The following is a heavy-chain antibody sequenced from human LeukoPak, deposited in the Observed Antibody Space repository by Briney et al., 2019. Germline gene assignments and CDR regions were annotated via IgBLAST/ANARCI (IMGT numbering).Heavy chain of an antibody. CDR2: IYHSGST. D-gene: IGHD3-9*01. V-gene: IGHV4-4*02. Sequence: SGTLSLTCAVSGGSISSSNWWSWVRQPPGKGLEWIGEIYHSGSTNYNPSLRSRVTISVDKSKNQFSLKLSSVTAADTAVCYCARIRYFDWLLYGWFDPWGQGTLVTVSS. J-gene: IGHJ5*02. CDR1: GGSISSSNW. CDR3: ARIRYFDWLLYGWFDP.